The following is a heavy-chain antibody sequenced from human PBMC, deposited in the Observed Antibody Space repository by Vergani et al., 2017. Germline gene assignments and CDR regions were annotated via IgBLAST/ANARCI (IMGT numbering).Heavy chain of an antibody. D-gene: IGHD3-3*01. CDR2: ISSSSSYI. CDR1: GFTFSSYS. V-gene: IGHV3-21*04. Sequence: EVQLVESGGGLVKPGGSLRLSCAASGFTFSSYSMNWVRQAPGKGLEWVSSISSSSSYIYYADSVKGRFTISRDNAKNSLYLQMNSLRAEDTAVYYCARARGFLEWLLYLDYWGQGTLVTVSS. CDR3: ARARGFLEWLLYLDY. J-gene: IGHJ4*02.